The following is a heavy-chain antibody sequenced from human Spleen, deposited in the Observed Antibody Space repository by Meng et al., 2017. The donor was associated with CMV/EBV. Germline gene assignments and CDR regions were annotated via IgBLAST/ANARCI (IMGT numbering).Heavy chain of an antibody. V-gene: IGHV3-9*01. Sequence: SLKISCAASGLTIDDYAMHWVRQAPGKGLEWVSGISWNSGSIGYADSVKGRFTISRDNAKNSLYLQMNSLRAEDTALYYCAKDGSSGYTDAPIDYWGQGTLVTVSS. CDR2: ISWNSGSI. CDR1: GLTIDDYA. D-gene: IGHD3-22*01. CDR3: AKDGSSGYTDAPIDY. J-gene: IGHJ4*01.